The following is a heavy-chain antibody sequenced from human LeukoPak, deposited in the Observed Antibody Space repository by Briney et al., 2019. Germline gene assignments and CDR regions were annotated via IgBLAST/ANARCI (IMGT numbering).Heavy chain of an antibody. CDR3: ASYSSSWYYFDY. CDR2: IILIFGTA. D-gene: IGHD6-13*01. J-gene: IGHJ4*02. V-gene: IGHV1-69*01. Sequence: GASVKVSCKASGGTFSSYAISWVRQAPGQGLEWVGGIILIFGTANYAQKFQGRVTITADESTNTAYMELSSLRSEDTAVYYCASYSSSWYYFDYWGQGTLVTVSS. CDR1: GGTFSSYA.